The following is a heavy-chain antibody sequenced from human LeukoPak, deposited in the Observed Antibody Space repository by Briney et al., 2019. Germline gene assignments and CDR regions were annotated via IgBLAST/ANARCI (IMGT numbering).Heavy chain of an antibody. CDR2: IKSDGST. J-gene: IGHJ4*02. Sequence: GGSLRLSCAASGFTFSSYWMHWVRQAPGKGLVWVSRIKSDGSTNYADSVKGRFTISRDNSKNTLYLQMTNVRVEDTAVYYCARDPPGIAASVSGGWGQGTLVTVSS. V-gene: IGHV3-74*01. CDR1: GFTFSSYW. CDR3: ARDPPGIAASVSGG. D-gene: IGHD6-13*01.